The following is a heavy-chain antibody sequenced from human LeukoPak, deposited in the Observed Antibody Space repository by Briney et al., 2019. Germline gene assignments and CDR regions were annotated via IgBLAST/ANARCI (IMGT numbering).Heavy chain of an antibody. J-gene: IGHJ4*02. CDR1: GYIFTSYY. D-gene: IGHD6-19*01. Sequence: ASVKVSCKASGYIFTSYYMHWVRQAPGQGLEWMGWINPNSGGTNYAQKFQGRVTMTRDTSISTAYMELSRLRSDDTAVYYCARVKSSAVAGNFDYWGQGTLVTVSS. CDR2: INPNSGGT. CDR3: ARVKSSAVAGNFDY. V-gene: IGHV1-2*02.